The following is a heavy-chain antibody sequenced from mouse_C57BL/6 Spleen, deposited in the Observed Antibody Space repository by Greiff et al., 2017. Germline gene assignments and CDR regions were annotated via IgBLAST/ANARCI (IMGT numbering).Heavy chain of an antibody. Sequence: VQLQQSGAELVRPGTSVKVSCKASGYAFTNYLIAWVKQRPGQGLEWIGVINPGSGSTNYNEKFKGKATLTVDKSSSTAYMQLSSLTSEDSAVYFCALYDCAVGDARDYWGQGTLVTVSA. CDR3: ALYDCAVGDARDY. D-gene: IGHD2-3*01. CDR1: GYAFTNYL. V-gene: IGHV1-54*01. CDR2: INPGSGST. J-gene: IGHJ4*01.